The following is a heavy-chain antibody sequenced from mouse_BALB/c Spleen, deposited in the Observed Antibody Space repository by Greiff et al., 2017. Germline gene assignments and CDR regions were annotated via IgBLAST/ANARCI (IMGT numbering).Heavy chain of an antibody. J-gene: IGHJ2*01. V-gene: IGHV5-6-3*01. CDR2: INSNGGST. D-gene: IGHD3-3*01. Sequence: EVKVEESGGGLVQPGGSLKLSCAASGFTFSSYGMSWVRQTPDKRLELVATINSNGGSTYYPDSVKGRFTISRDNAKNTLYLQMSSLKSEDTAMYYCARVEGRFDYWGQGTTLTVSS. CDR1: GFTFSSYG. CDR3: ARVEGRFDY.